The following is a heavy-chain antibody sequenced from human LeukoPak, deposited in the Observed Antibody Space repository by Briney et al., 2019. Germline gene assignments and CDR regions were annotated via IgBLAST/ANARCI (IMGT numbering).Heavy chain of an antibody. CDR3: ARSSVNWFDP. Sequence: LGESLKISCKGSGYSFTSYWIGWVRQMPGKGLEWMGIIYPGDSQTRYSPSFQGQVTISADKFISTAYLQWSSLKASDTAIYYCARSSVNWFDPWGQGTLVTVSS. CDR2: IYPGDSQT. D-gene: IGHD3-3*01. CDR1: GYSFTSYW. J-gene: IGHJ5*02. V-gene: IGHV5-51*01.